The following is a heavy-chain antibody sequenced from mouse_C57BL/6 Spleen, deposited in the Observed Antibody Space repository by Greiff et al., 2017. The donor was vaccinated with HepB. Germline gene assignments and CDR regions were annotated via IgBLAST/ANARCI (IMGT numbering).Heavy chain of an antibody. Sequence: VQLKESGPVLVKPGASVKMSCKASGYTFTDYYMNWVKQSHGKSLEWIGVINPYNGGTSYNQKFKGKATLTVDKSSSTAYMELNSLTSEDSAVYYCAPSAFYGSSYLDYWGQGTTLTVSS. CDR2: INPYNGGT. J-gene: IGHJ2*01. CDR1: GYTFTDYY. D-gene: IGHD1-1*01. V-gene: IGHV1-19*01. CDR3: APSAFYGSSYLDY.